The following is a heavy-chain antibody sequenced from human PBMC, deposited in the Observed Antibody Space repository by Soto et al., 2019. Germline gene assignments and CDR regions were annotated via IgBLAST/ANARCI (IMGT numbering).Heavy chain of an antibody. CDR3: ARDASGQPVHGAGYYNGMDV. CDR2: IHYSGSA. V-gene: IGHV4-59*01. J-gene: IGHJ6*02. Sequence: PSETLSLTCTVSGGSISSFYWTWIRQPPGKGLEWIGYIHYSGSANYNPSLKSRVSISVDTSKNQFSLRLNSVTAADTAVYYCARDASGQPVHGAGYYNGMDVWGQGTKVTVSS. D-gene: IGHD6-6*01. CDR1: GGSISSFY.